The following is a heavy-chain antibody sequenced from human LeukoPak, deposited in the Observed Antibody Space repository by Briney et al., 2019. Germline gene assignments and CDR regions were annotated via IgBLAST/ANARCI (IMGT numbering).Heavy chain of an antibody. CDR1: GGSISSGGYS. D-gene: IGHD3-22*01. V-gene: IGHV4-30-2*01. CDR3: ARGNYYDSSGYYLYYFDY. J-gene: IGHJ4*02. Sequence: SETLSLTCAVSGGSISSGGYSWSWIRQPPGKGLEWIGYIYHSGSTYYNPSLKSRVTISVDRSKNQFSLKLSSVTAADTAVYYCARGNYYDSSGYYLYYFDYWGQGTLVTVSS. CDR2: IYHSGST.